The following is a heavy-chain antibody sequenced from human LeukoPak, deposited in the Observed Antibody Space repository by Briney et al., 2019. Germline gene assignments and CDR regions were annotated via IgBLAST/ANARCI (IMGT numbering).Heavy chain of an antibody. V-gene: IGHV3-23*01. CDR2: ISGSGGST. CDR1: GFTFSSYV. D-gene: IGHD6-19*01. CDR3: AKARSGYSSGAVDY. J-gene: IGHJ4*02. Sequence: GGSLRLSCAASGFTFSSYVMSWVRQAPGKGLEWVSAISGSGGSTYYADSVKGRFTISRDNSKNTLYLQMNSLRAEDTAVYYCAKARSGYSSGAVDYWGQGTLVTVSS.